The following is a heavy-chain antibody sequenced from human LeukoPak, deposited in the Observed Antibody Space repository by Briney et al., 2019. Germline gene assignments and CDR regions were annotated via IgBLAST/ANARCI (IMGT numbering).Heavy chain of an antibody. V-gene: IGHV1-69*04. Sequence: SVKVSCKASGGTFSSYAISWVRQAPGQGLEWMGRIIPILGIANYAQKFQGRVTITADKSTSTAYMELSSLRSEDTAVYYCARDEMATTYYYYYGMDVWGQGTTVTVSS. D-gene: IGHD5-24*01. CDR2: IIPILGIA. J-gene: IGHJ6*02. CDR3: ARDEMATTYYYYYGMDV. CDR1: GGTFSSYA.